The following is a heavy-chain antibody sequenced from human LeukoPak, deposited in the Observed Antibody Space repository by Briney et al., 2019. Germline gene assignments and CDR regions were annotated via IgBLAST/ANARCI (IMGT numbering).Heavy chain of an antibody. J-gene: IGHJ6*02. CDR1: GGSFSGYY. D-gene: IGHD4-17*01. Sequence: PSETLSLTCAVYGGSFSGYYWSWIRQPPGKGLEWIGEINHSGSTNYNPSLKSRVTISVDTSKNQFSLKLSSVTAADTAVYYCARFISTTVTTGYYYGMDVWGQGTTVTVSS. CDR3: ARFISTTVTTGYYYGMDV. CDR2: INHSGST. V-gene: IGHV4-34*01.